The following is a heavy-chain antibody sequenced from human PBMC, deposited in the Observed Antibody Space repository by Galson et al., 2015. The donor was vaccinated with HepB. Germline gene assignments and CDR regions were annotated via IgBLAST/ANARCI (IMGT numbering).Heavy chain of an antibody. CDR3: ARDRVNIAALDY. V-gene: IGHV4-61*01. CDR1: GGSVSSGSYY. J-gene: IGHJ4*02. CDR2: IYYSGST. Sequence: SETLSLTCTVSGGSVSSGSYYWSWIRQPPGKGLEWIGYIYYSGSTNYNPSLKSRVTISVDTSKNQFSLKLSSVTAADTAVYYCARDRVNIAALDYWGQGTLVTVSS. D-gene: IGHD6-6*01.